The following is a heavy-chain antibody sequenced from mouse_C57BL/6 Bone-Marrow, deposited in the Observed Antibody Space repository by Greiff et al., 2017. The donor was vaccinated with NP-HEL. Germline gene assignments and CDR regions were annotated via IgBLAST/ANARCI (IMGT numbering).Heavy chain of an antibody. Sequence: EVQVVESGPGLVKPSQSLSLTCSVTGYSITSGYYWNWIRQFPGNKLEWMGYISYDGSNNYNPSLKNRISITRDTSKNQFFLKLNSVTTEDTATYYCAYYGSSGYFDVWGTGTTVTVSS. CDR3: AYYGSSGYFDV. J-gene: IGHJ1*03. D-gene: IGHD1-1*01. V-gene: IGHV3-6*01. CDR1: GYSITSGYY. CDR2: ISYDGSN.